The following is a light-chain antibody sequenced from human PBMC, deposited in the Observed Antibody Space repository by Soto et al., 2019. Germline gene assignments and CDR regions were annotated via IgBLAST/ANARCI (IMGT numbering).Light chain of an antibody. V-gene: IGLV1-47*01. J-gene: IGLJ1*01. Sequence: QSVLTQPPSASGTPGQRVTISCSGSSSNIGSNYVYWYQQLPGTAPKLLFYRNNQRPSGVPDRFSGSKSGPSASLAISGLRSEDEADYYCAAWDDSLSAFYVFGTGTKLTVL. CDR1: SSNIGSNY. CDR3: AAWDDSLSAFYV. CDR2: RNN.